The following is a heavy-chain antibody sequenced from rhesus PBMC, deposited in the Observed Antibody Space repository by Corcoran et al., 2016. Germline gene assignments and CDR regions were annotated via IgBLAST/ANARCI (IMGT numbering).Heavy chain of an antibody. J-gene: IGHJ4*01. D-gene: IGHD2-21*01. CDR3: ARTGGVFDY. CDR1: GYAISSGYD. CDR2: IYGSSGST. Sequence: QVQLQESGPGVVKPSETLSPTCAVSGYAISSGYDWCWIRQPPGKGLEWIGYIYGSSGSTNYNPSLKNRVTISKDTSKNQFSLKLSSVTAADTAVYYCARTGGVFDYWGQGVLVIVSS. V-gene: IGHV4-76*01.